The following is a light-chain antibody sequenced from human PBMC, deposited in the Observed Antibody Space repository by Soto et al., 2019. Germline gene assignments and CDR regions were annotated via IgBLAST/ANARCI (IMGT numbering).Light chain of an antibody. CDR3: QHYGRSAYT. V-gene: IGKV3-20*01. CDR2: GAS. CDR1: QSVSSNY. Sequence: EIVLTQSPGTLSLSPGERATLSCRASQSVSSNYLAWYQQKPGQAPRLLIYGASSRATGIPDRFSGIVSGTDFTLTISRLAPDDFAVYYCQHYGRSAYTFGQGTTLEIK. J-gene: IGKJ2*01.